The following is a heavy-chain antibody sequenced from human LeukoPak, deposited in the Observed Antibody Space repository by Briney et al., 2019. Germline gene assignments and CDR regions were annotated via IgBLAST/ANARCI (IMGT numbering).Heavy chain of an antibody. Sequence: RASVRVSCKASGYTFTYCSLHWLQQAPGQGLERMRWITLYNGNTNYAKKFQGRVTITRDMSLRTAYIELSSLRSEDSAVYYCARGQMYYDFWGGYYSFDYWGQGTLVTVSS. V-gene: IGHV1-68*03. CDR2: ITLYNGNT. J-gene: IGHJ4*02. D-gene: IGHD3-3*01. CDR1: GYTFTYCS. CDR3: ARGQMYYDFWGGYYSFDY.